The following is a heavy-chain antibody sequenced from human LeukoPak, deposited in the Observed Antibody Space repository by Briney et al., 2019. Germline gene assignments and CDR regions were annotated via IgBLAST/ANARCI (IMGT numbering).Heavy chain of an antibody. CDR3: ARRRYNWNAIDY. CDR2: ISSSGSTI. Sequence: SLRLSCAASGFTFSDFYMSWIRQAPGKGLEWVSYISSSGSTIYYADSVKGRFTISRDNAKNSLYLQMNSLRAEDTAVYYCARRRYNWNAIDYWGQGTLVTVSS. J-gene: IGHJ4*02. CDR1: GFTFSDFY. V-gene: IGHV3-11*01. D-gene: IGHD1-20*01.